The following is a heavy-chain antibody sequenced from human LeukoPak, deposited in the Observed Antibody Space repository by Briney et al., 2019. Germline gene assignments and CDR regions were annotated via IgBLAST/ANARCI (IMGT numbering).Heavy chain of an antibody. J-gene: IGHJ4*02. CDR3: ANGEWELSPPFDY. D-gene: IGHD1-26*01. V-gene: IGHV3-23*01. CDR1: GFTFSSYG. Sequence: QTGGSLRLSCAASGFTFSSYGMSWVRQAPGKGLEWVSAISGSGGSTYYADSVKGRFTISRDNSKNTLYLQMNSLRAEDTAVYYCANGEWELSPPFDYWGQGTLVTVSS. CDR2: ISGSGGST.